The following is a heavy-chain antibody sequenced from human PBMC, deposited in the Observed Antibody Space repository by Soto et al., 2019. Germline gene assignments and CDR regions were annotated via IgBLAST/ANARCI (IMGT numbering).Heavy chain of an antibody. CDR1: GGTFSIYS. CDR2: IIPILTTP. CDR3: ATSVGIAPTGEDGMDV. J-gene: IGHJ6*02. V-gene: IGHV1-69*13. Sequence: SVKVSCKASGGTFSIYSFRWVRQAPGQGPEWIGGIIPILTTPNYAQKFQGRVTIVADESTTMVYMELSSLKFEDTAVYYCATSVGIAPTGEDGMDVWGQGTSVTVSS. D-gene: IGHD4-17*01.